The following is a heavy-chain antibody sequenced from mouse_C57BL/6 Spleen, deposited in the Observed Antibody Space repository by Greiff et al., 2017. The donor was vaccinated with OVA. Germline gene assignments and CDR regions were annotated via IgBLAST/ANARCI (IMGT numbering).Heavy chain of an antibody. J-gene: IGHJ4*01. V-gene: IGHV5-9-1*02. CDR3: TRVGLRDYAMDY. CDR2: ISSGGDYI. D-gene: IGHD2-4*01. Sequence: EVQGVESGEGLVKPGGSLKLSCAASGFTFSSYAMSWVRQTPEKRLEWVAYISSGGDYIYYADTVKGRFTISRDNARNTLYLQMSRLKSEDTAVYYCTRVGLRDYAMDYWGQGTSVTVSS. CDR1: GFTFSSYA.